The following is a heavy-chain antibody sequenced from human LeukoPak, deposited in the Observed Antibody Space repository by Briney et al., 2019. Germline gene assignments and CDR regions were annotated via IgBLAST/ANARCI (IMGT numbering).Heavy chain of an antibody. Sequence: GESLKISCKGIGYSFTSDLIGWGRPMPGEGVEWLGVIFPGDSRNRYNPSFQGQVTISVDKSISTAYLQWVSLKASDTAMYYCACRDLTSTWSYPWGQGTLVTVSS. CDR3: ACRDLTSTWSYP. D-gene: IGHD2-2*01. CDR2: IFPGDSRN. V-gene: IGHV5-51*01. J-gene: IGHJ5*02. CDR1: GYSFTSDL.